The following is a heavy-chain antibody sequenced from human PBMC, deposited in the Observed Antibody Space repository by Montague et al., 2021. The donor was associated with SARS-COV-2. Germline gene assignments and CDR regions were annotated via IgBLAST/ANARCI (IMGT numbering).Heavy chain of an antibody. J-gene: IGHJ4*02. V-gene: IGHV4-39*01. D-gene: IGHD1-26*01. CDR3: ARSPVGTSHVDY. CDR2: VLSSGST. Sequence: SETLSLTCTVSGGSIFSNSFYWGWIRQSPGQGLEWIGNVLSSGSTFYNPSLRSRVTMSEDMSTHQSSLKLMYVPAADTAGYYCARSPVGTSHVDYWGRGTRVTVSS. CDR1: GGSIFSNSFY.